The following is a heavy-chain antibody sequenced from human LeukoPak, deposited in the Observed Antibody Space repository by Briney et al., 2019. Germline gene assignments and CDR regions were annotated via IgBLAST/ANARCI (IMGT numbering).Heavy chain of an antibody. V-gene: IGHV3-9*03. Sequence: GGSLRLSCAASGFTFDDYAMHWVRHTPGKGLEWVSGISWNSGSLYYADSVKGRFTISRDNPKNFLYLQMNSLRAEDMALYYCAKDVNTNVEYYFDYWGQGTLVTVSS. D-gene: IGHD2-2*01. CDR3: AKDVNTNVEYYFDY. J-gene: IGHJ4*02. CDR1: GFTFDDYA. CDR2: ISWNSGSL.